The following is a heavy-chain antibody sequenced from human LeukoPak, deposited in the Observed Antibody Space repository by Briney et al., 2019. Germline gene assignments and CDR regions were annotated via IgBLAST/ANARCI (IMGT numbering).Heavy chain of an antibody. CDR3: TRAEEPWFGELLFDY. CDR2: IRSKAYGGTT. J-gene: IGHJ4*02. D-gene: IGHD3-10*01. Sequence: GGSLRLSCTASGFTFGDYAMSWVRQAPGKGLEWVGFIRSKAYGGTTEYAASVKGRVTISRDDSKSIAYLQMNSLKTEDTAVYYCTRAEEPWFGELLFDYWGQGTLVTVSS. V-gene: IGHV3-49*04. CDR1: GFTFGDYA.